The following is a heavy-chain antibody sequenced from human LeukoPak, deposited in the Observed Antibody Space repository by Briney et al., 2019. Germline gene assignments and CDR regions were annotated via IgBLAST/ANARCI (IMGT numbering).Heavy chain of an antibody. J-gene: IGHJ6*02. CDR1: GFTFSSYG. CDR3: AIDLADSVVWQYYYYYGMDG. Sequence: PGRTLRLSCTASGFTFSSYGLHWVRQAPGKGLEWVAVIWYDGSNKYYADSVKRRFTISRDNSKNALYLLMNSLRAEDTAVYYCAIDLADSVVWQYYYYYGMDGWGQGTTVTVSS. CDR2: IWYDGSNK. V-gene: IGHV3-33*01. D-gene: IGHD2-2*01.